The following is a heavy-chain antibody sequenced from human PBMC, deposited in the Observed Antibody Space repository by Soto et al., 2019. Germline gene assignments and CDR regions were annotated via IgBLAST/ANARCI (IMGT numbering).Heavy chain of an antibody. CDR1: GGSISSSSYY. CDR3: ARDYSSSSGGGDWFDP. Sequence: QLQLQESGPGLVKPSETLSLTCTVSGGSISSSSYYWGWIRQPPGKGLEWIGSIYYSGSTYYNPSLKSRVTISVDTSKNQFSLKLSSVTAADTAVYYCARDYSSSSGGGDWFDPWGQGTLVTVSS. D-gene: IGHD6-6*01. V-gene: IGHV4-39*01. CDR2: IYYSGST. J-gene: IGHJ5*02.